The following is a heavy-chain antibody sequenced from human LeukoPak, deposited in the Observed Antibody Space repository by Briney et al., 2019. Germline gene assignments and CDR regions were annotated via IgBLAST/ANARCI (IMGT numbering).Heavy chain of an antibody. V-gene: IGHV1-69*04. Sequence: SVKVSCKASGGTFSSYAISWVRQAPGQGLEWMGRIIPILGIANYAQKFQGRVTITADKSTSTAYMELSSLRSEDTAVYYCAGGYSYGPTKKFYYYYGMDVWGQGTTVTVSS. D-gene: IGHD5-18*01. CDR1: GGTFSSYA. CDR3: AGGYSYGPTKKFYYYYGMDV. J-gene: IGHJ6*02. CDR2: IIPILGIA.